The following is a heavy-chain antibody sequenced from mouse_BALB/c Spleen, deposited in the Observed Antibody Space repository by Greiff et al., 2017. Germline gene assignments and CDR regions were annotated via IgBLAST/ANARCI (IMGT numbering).Heavy chain of an antibody. Sequence: QVQLQQSGAELAKPGASVKMSCKASGYTFTSYWMHWVKQRPGQGLEWIGYINPSTGYTEYNQKFKDKATLTADKSSSTAYMQLSSLTSEDSAVYYCHDYDVKDYCDYWGQGTTLTVSS. V-gene: IGHV1-7*01. J-gene: IGHJ2*01. CDR1: GYTFTSYW. CDR2: INPSTGYT. D-gene: IGHD2-4*01. CDR3: HDYDVKDYCDY.